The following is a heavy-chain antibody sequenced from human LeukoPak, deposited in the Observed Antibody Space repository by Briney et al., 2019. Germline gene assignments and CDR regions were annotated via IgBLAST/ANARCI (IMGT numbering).Heavy chain of an antibody. CDR1: GFTFSSYG. CDR3: AGSSWMQLWFPTDY. CDR2: IRYDGSNK. Sequence: GGSLRLSCAASGFTFSSYGMHWVRQAPGKGLEWVAFIRYDGSNKYYADSVKGRFTISRDNSKNTLYLQMNSLRAEDTAVYYCAGSSWMQLWFPTDYWGQGTLVTVSS. J-gene: IGHJ4*02. D-gene: IGHD5-18*01. V-gene: IGHV3-30*02.